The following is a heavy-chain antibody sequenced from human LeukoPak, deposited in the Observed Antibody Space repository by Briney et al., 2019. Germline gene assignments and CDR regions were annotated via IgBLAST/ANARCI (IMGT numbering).Heavy chain of an antibody. V-gene: IGHV4-34*01. CDR2: INHSGST. Sequence: SETLSLTCAVYGGSSSGYYWSWIRQPPGKGVEWIGEINHSGSTNYNPSLKSRVTISVDTSKNQFSLKLSSVAAADTAVYYCARKRHYDILTGYYPHFDYWGQGTLVTVSS. CDR1: GGSSSGYY. D-gene: IGHD3-9*01. J-gene: IGHJ4*02. CDR3: ARKRHYDILTGYYPHFDY.